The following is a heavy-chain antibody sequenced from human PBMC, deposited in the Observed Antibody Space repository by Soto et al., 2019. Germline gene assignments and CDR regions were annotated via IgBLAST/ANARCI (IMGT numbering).Heavy chain of an antibody. CDR1: GFTFSNYW. Sequence: EVQLVESGGGLVQPGGSLRLSCAASGFTFSNYWMDWVRQAPGKGLVWVARINSDGSGTRYAYSVTGRFTIFRDNAKNTLYLQRNSLRAEDTAVYYCSRDDEGYKMGYWGQGTLVTVSS. V-gene: IGHV3-74*01. CDR2: INSDGSGT. CDR3: SRDDEGYKMGY. J-gene: IGHJ4*02. D-gene: IGHD2-8*01.